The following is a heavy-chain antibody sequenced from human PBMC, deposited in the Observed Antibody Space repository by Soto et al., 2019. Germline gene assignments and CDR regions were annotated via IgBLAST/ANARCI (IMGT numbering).Heavy chain of an antibody. D-gene: IGHD2-2*03. CDR2: IYSSENT. CDR1: GGSVSSSSYS. Sequence: SETLSLPCTVSGGSVSSSSYSWGWIRKSPRKGLEWIGTIYSSENTYYNPSLLSRVTISVDTSKNEFSVRLSSVTAADTAVYYCARLNGYCISTNCHGYYGMDVWGQGTTVTVSS. J-gene: IGHJ6*02. V-gene: IGHV4-39*01. CDR3: ARLNGYCISTNCHGYYGMDV.